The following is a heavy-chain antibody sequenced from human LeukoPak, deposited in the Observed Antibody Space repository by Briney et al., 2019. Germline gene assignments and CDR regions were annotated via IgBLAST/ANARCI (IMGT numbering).Heavy chain of an antibody. Sequence: PGGSLRLSCAASGFTFSTHTVAWVRQAPGKGLECLSCISGSTSVIYYADSVKGRFTISRDNAKNSLYLQMNSLKAEDTAVYYCARGLYYMDVWGKGTTVTVSS. J-gene: IGHJ6*03. CDR2: ISGSTSVI. CDR3: ARGLYYMDV. CDR1: GFTFSTHT. V-gene: IGHV3-48*01.